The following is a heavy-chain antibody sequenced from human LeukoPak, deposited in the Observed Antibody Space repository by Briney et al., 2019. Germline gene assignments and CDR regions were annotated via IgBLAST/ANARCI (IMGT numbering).Heavy chain of an antibody. J-gene: IGHJ4*02. D-gene: IGHD3-10*01. CDR3: ARRSGRFGELFDY. Sequence: SETLSLTCAVYGGSFSGYYWSWIRQPPGKGLEWIGSIYYSGSTYYNPSLKSRVTISVDTSKNQFSLKLSSVTAADTAVYYRARRSGRFGELFDYWGQGTLVTVSS. CDR1: GGSFSGYY. V-gene: IGHV4-34*01. CDR2: IYYSGST.